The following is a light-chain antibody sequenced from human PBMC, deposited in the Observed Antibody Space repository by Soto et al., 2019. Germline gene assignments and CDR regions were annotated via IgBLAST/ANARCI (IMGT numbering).Light chain of an antibody. CDR2: AAS. J-gene: IGKJ5*01. Sequence: EIVMTQSPATLSVSPGERATLSCRASQNICNNLAWYQQSPGQAPRLLIYAASTRATGIPPRFSGSGSGTEFTLTISSLQSEDFAFYYCQYYNNWPPSITFGQGTRLEIK. V-gene: IGKV3-15*01. CDR1: QNICNN. CDR3: QYYNNWPPSIT.